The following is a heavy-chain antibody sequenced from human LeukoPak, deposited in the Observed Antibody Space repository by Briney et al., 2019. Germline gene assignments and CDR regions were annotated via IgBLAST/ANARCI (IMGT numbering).Heavy chain of an antibody. Sequence: SVKVSCKASGGTFSSYAISWVRQAPGQGLEWMGRIIPILGIANYAQKFQGRVTITADKSTSTAYMELSSLRSEDTAVYYCASPYGSGGYYEREVYGMDVWGQGTTVTVSS. CDR3: ASPYGSGGYYEREVYGMDV. V-gene: IGHV1-69*04. D-gene: IGHD3-10*01. CDR1: GGTFSSYA. CDR2: IIPILGIA. J-gene: IGHJ6*02.